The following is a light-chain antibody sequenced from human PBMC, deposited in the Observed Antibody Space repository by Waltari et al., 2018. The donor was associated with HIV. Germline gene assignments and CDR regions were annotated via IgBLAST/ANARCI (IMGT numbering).Light chain of an antibody. J-gene: IGLJ3*02. Sequence: QAVVTQEPSLTVSPGGTITLTCGSSTGAVTSGHYPYWFQQKPGQAPRTLVYDTSNTHSWTPARFSGSRLGGKAALTLSGAQPEDEADYYCLLFYSGARVFGGGTKLTVL. V-gene: IGLV7-46*01. CDR1: TGAVTSGHY. CDR2: DTS. CDR3: LLFYSGARV.